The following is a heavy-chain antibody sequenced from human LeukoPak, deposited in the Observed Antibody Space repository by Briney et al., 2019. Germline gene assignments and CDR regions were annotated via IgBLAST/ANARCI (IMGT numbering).Heavy chain of an antibody. J-gene: IGHJ6*01. CDR1: GFTFSTYG. Sequence: GGSLRLSCAASGFTFSTYGVHWVRQAPGKGLEWVAVISYDGSNKYYADSVKGRFTISRDNSKNTLYLQMNSLRAEDTAVYHCAKALLTGTYYYYAMDVWGQGRTLTVSS. V-gene: IGHV3-30*18. CDR3: AKALLTGTYYYYAMDV. D-gene: IGHD1-20*01. CDR2: ISYDGSNK.